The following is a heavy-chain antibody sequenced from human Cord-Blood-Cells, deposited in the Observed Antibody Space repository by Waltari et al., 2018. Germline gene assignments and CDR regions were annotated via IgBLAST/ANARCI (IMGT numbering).Heavy chain of an antibody. CDR3: ARGYQLLFDY. Sequence: QVQLQQSGPGLVKPSQTLSLTCAISGDSVSSNSAAWTWIRQSPSRGLEWLGSTYYRSKWYNDYAVSVKRRITINPDTSKNQFSLQLNSVTPEDTAVYYCARGYQLLFDYWGQGTLVTVSS. J-gene: IGHJ4*02. CDR1: GDSVSSNSAA. V-gene: IGHV6-1*01. CDR2: TYYRSKWYN. D-gene: IGHD2-2*01.